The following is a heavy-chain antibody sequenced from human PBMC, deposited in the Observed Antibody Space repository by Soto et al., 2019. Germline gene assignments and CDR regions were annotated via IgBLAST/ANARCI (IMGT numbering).Heavy chain of an antibody. V-gene: IGHV1-18*01. J-gene: IGHJ3*02. CDR1: GYTFTSYG. CDR3: ARDKDSYDSSGFDAFDI. D-gene: IGHD3-22*01. CDR2: ISAYNGNT. Sequence: ASVKVSCKASGYTFTSYGISWVRQAPGQGLEWMGWISAYNGNTNYAQKLQGRVTMTTDTSTSTAYMELSSLRSEDTAVYYCARDKDSYDSSGFDAFDIWGQGTMVTVSS.